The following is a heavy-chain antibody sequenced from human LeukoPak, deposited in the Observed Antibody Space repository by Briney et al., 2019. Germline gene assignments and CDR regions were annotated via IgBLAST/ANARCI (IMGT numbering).Heavy chain of an antibody. CDR2: ISGSGGST. Sequence: GGSLRLSCAASGFTFSSYAMSWVRQAPGKGLEWVSAISGSGGSTYYADSVKGRFTISRDNSKNTLYLQMNSLRAEDTAVYYCAKGKYYDSSGGDAFDIWGQGTMVTVSS. V-gene: IGHV3-23*01. CDR3: AKGKYYDSSGGDAFDI. CDR1: GFTFSSYA. D-gene: IGHD3-22*01. J-gene: IGHJ3*02.